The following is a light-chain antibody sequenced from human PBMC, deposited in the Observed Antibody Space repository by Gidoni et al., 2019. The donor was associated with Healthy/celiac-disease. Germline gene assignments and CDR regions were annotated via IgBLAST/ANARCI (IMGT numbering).Light chain of an antibody. CDR1: SSDVGVYNF. Sequence: QSALTQPASVSGSPGQSIPISCTGTSSDVGVYNFVSWYQQHPGKAPRLMIHDVTNRPSGVSTRFSGSKSGNTASLTISGLQAEDEADYYCSSYTGSSTVVFGGGTKLTVL. CDR3: SSYTGSSTVV. V-gene: IGLV2-14*03. J-gene: IGLJ2*01. CDR2: DVT.